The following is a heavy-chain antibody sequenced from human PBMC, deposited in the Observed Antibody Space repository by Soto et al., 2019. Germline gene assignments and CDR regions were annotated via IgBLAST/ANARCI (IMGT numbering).Heavy chain of an antibody. CDR1: GFTFSNSV. J-gene: IGHJ4*02. CDR2: TSYDGNNE. V-gene: IGHV3-30*18. Sequence: PGGSLRLSCAASGFTFSNSVMHWVRQDPGKGLEGVALTSYDGNNEYYTDSVKGRFTISRDNSKNTLFLQMNSPRPEDTAVYYCAKDKGVFNWATSYFDYWGQGALVTSPQ. D-gene: IGHD1-1*01. CDR3: AKDKGVFNWATSYFDY.